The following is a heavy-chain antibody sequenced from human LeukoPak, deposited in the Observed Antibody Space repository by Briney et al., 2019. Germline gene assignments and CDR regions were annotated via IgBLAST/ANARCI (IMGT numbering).Heavy chain of an antibody. V-gene: IGHV4-38-2*02. CDR2: IYHSGST. J-gene: IGHJ4*02. CDR1: GYSISSGYY. CDR3: ASCSSGSYSH. Sequence: PSETLSLTCTVSGYSISSGYYWGWIRQPPGKGLEWIGSIYHSGSTYYNPSLKSRVTISVDTSKNQFSLKLSSVTAADTAVYYCASCSSGSYSHWGQGTLVTVSS. D-gene: IGHD3-10*01.